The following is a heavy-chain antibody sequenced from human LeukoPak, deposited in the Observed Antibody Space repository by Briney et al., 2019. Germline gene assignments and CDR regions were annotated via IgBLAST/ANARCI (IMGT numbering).Heavy chain of an antibody. J-gene: IGHJ4*02. CDR1: GFTFSSYS. Sequence: GSLRLSCAASGFTFSSYSMNWVRQPPGKGLEWIGEINHSGSTNYNPSLKSRVTISVDTSKNQFSLKLSSVTAADTAVYYCAKVKSDFDYWGQGTLVTVSS. CDR3: AKVKSDFDY. CDR2: INHSGST. V-gene: IGHV4-34*01.